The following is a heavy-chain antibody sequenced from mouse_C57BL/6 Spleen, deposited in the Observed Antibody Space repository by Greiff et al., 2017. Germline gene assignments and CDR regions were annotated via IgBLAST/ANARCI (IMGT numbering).Heavy chain of an antibody. Sequence: QVQLQQPGAELVMPGASVKLSCKASGYTFTSYWMHWVKQRPGQGLEWIGEIDPSDSYTNYNQKFKGKSTLTVDKPSSTAYMQLSSLTSEDSAVYYCARKQGGWVADWGQGTLVTVSA. J-gene: IGHJ3*01. CDR2: IDPSDSYT. V-gene: IGHV1-69*01. CDR3: ARKQGGWVAD. CDR1: GYTFTSYW.